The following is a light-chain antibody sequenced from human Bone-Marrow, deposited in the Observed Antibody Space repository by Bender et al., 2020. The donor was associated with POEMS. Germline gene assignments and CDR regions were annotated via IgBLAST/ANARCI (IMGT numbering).Light chain of an antibody. CDR2: GVT. Sequence: QSALTQPASLSASPGQSITISCTGTSTEIGGYNYVPWYQQHPGNAPKLIIYGVTNRPSGISNRFSASKSGDTAFLTICGLQADDEADYYCSSYTIRSTVIFGGGTKVTVL. CDR3: SSYTIRSTVI. CDR1: STEIGGYNY. J-gene: IGLJ2*01. V-gene: IGLV2-14*01.